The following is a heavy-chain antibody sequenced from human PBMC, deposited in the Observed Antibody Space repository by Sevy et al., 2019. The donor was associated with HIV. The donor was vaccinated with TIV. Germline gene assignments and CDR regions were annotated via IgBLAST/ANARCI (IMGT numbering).Heavy chain of an antibody. CDR1: GFTFSSYA. Sequence: GGSLRLSCAASGFTFSSYAMSWVRQAPGKGQEWVSAISGSGGSTYYADSVKGRFTISRDNSKNTLYLQMNSLRAEDTAVYYCAKVRGVDTAMALDYWGQGTLVTVSS. J-gene: IGHJ4*02. D-gene: IGHD5-18*01. CDR2: ISGSGGST. V-gene: IGHV3-23*01. CDR3: AKVRGVDTAMALDY.